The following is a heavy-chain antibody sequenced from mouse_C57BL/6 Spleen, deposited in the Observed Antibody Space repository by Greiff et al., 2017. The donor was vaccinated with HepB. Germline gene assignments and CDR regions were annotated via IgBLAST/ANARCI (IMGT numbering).Heavy chain of an antibody. CDR3: TTPHYYGSSYGYFDV. D-gene: IGHD1-1*01. CDR1: GFNIKDYY. CDR2: IDPEDGDT. V-gene: IGHV14-1*01. J-gene: IGHJ1*03. Sequence: VQLQQSGAELVRPGASVKLSCTASGFNIKDYYMHWVKQRPEQGLEWIGRIDPEDGDTEYAPKFQGKATMTADTSSNTAYLQRSSLTSEDTAVYYCTTPHYYGSSYGYFDVWGTGTTVTVSS.